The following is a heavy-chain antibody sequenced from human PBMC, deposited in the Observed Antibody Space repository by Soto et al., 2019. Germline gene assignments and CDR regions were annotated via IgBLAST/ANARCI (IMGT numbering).Heavy chain of an antibody. V-gene: IGHV5-51*01. CDR2: IYPGDSDT. D-gene: IGHD6-13*01. CDR3: ARQFGRRISSSWST. J-gene: IGHJ5*02. CDR1: GYSFTSYW. Sequence: PGESLKISCKGSGYSFTSYWIGWVRQMPGKGLEGMGIIYPGDSDTRYSPSFQGQVPIPADKSINTAYLQWSSLKASDTAMYYCARQFGRRISSSWSTWGQGTLVTVSS.